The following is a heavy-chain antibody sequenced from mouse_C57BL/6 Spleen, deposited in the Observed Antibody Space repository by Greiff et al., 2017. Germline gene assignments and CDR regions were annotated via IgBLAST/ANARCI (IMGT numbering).Heavy chain of an antibody. V-gene: IGHV5-6*02. CDR1: GFTFSSYG. Sequence: DVMLVESGGDLVKPGGSLKLSCAASGFTFSSYGMSWVRQTPDKRLEWVATISSGGSYTYYPDSVKGRFTISRDNAKNTLYLQMSSLKSEDTAMYYCARQNYSNYYFDYWGQGTTLTVSS. J-gene: IGHJ2*01. CDR2: ISSGGSYT. D-gene: IGHD2-5*01. CDR3: ARQNYSNYYFDY.